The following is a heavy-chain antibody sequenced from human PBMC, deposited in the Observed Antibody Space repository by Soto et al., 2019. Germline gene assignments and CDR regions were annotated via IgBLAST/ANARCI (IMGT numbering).Heavy chain of an antibody. CDR3: AIRTIFGVALDAFDS. Sequence: ASVKVSCKASGYTFTSYYMHWVRQAPGQGLEWMGIINPSGGSTSYAQKFQGRVTMTRDTSTSTVYVELSSLRSEDTAVYYCAIRTIFGVALDAFDSWGQGTMVTVSS. CDR1: GYTFTSYY. V-gene: IGHV1-46*01. CDR2: INPSGGST. J-gene: IGHJ3*02. D-gene: IGHD3-3*01.